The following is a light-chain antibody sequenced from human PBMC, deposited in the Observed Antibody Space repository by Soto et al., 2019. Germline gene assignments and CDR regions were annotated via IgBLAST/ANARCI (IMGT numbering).Light chain of an antibody. Sequence: QSVLTQPASVSGSPGQSITISCTGTSSDVGAYNYDSWYQQYPGEAPKVIIYDVSHRPAGVSNRFSGSKSGNTASLTISGLQAQDEADYYCCSYASATTYVFGTGTKVTVL. J-gene: IGLJ1*01. CDR3: CSYASATTYV. CDR2: DVS. V-gene: IGLV2-14*01. CDR1: SSDVGAYNY.